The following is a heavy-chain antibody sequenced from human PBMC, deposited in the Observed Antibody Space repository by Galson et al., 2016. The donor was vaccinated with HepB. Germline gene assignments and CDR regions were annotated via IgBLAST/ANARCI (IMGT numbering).Heavy chain of an antibody. CDR3: TKGSGYNLH. CDR2: IYYSGST. D-gene: IGHD5-24*01. V-gene: IGHV4-61*01. Sequence: ETLSLTCNVSGGSVTSGSYFWSWIRQPPGKGLEWIGYIYYSGSTNYNPSLKSRITISLDRSKKQISLRVNSVTAADTAMYYCTKGSGYNLHWGQGTLVTVSS. CDR1: GGSVTSGSYF. J-gene: IGHJ4*02.